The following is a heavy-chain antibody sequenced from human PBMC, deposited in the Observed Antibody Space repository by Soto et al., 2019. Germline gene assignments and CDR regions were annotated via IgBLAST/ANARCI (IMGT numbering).Heavy chain of an antibody. CDR2: ISVSGDNT. V-gene: IGHV3-23*01. J-gene: IGHJ4*02. D-gene: IGHD3-22*01. CDR1: GFTFSSYA. Sequence: GGSLRLSCAASGFTFSSYAMSWVRQTPEKGLEWVSAISVSGDNTFYADSVKGRLTISRDNSKNTLYLQMISLRVEDTAIYYYAKGYYDSSGYYYDDYWGQGTLVTVSS. CDR3: AKGYYDSSGYYYDDY.